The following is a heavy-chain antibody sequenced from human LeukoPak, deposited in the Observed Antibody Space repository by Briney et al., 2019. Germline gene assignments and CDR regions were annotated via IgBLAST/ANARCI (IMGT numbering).Heavy chain of an antibody. J-gene: IGHJ6*03. CDR3: ARAGWRFLEWVAAPYYYYYMDV. Sequence: ASVKVSCKASGYTFTGYYMHWVRQAPGQGLEWMGWINPNSGGTNYAQKFQGRVTMTRDTSISTAYMELSRLRSDDTAVYYCARAGWRFLEWVAAPYYYYYMDVWGKGTTVTVSS. V-gene: IGHV1-2*02. CDR1: GYTFTGYY. D-gene: IGHD3-3*01. CDR2: INPNSGGT.